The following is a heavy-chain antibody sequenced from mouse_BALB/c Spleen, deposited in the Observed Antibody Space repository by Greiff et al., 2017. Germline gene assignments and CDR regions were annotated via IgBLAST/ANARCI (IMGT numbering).Heavy chain of an antibody. CDR2: ISSGSSTI. CDR1: GFTFSSFG. Sequence: EVNVVESGGGLVQPGGSRKLSCAASGFTFSSFGMHWVRQAPEKGLEWVAYISSGSSTIYYADTVKGRFTISRDNPKNTLFLQMTSLRSEDTAMYYCARRASYYGSSYWYFDVWGAGTTVTVSS. D-gene: IGHD1-1*01. J-gene: IGHJ1*01. V-gene: IGHV5-17*02. CDR3: ARRASYYGSSYWYFDV.